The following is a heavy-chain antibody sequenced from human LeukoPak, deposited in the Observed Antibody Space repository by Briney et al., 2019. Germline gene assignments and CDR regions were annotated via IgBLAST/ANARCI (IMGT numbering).Heavy chain of an antibody. CDR2: ISGSGGST. CDR1: GFTFSSYA. Sequence: PGGSLRLSCAASGFTFSSYAMSWVRQAPGKGLEWVSAISGSGGSTYYADSVKGRFTISRDNSKNTLYLQMNSLRAEDTAVYYCAKVSNNWNDGVGAFDIWGQGTMVTVSS. D-gene: IGHD1-1*01. J-gene: IGHJ3*02. CDR3: AKVSNNWNDGVGAFDI. V-gene: IGHV3-23*01.